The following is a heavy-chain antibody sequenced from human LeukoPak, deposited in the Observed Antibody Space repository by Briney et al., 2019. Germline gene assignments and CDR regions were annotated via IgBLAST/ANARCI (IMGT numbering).Heavy chain of an antibody. CDR1: GFTFSSYW. CDR3: AKWMYYYDSSGFDY. Sequence: GGSLRLSCAASGFTFSSYWMSWVRQAPGKGLEWVANIKQDGSEKYYVDSVKGRFTISRDNAKNSLYLQMNSPRAEDTAVYYCAKWMYYYDSSGFDYWGQGTLVTVSS. J-gene: IGHJ4*02. V-gene: IGHV3-7*01. D-gene: IGHD3-22*01. CDR2: IKQDGSEK.